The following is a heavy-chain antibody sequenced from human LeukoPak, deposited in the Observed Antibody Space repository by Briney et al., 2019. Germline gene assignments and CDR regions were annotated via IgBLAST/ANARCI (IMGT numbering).Heavy chain of an antibody. Sequence: ASVKVSCKASGYTFHAYYLHWVRQAPGQGLEWMGWMYPKSGGTNYAQKFQGRVTMTRDTSISTAYMELASLRSDDTAVYYCVAVTYSDYDDFDFWVQGTLVTVCS. CDR2: MYPKSGGT. J-gene: IGHJ4*02. V-gene: IGHV1-2*02. D-gene: IGHD5-12*01. CDR1: GYTFHAYY. CDR3: VAVTYSDYDDFDF.